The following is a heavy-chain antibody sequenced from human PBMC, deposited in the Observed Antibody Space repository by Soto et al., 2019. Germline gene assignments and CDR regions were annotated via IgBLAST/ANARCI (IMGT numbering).Heavy chain of an antibody. CDR3: ARIAATGRGWDV. CDR1: GFTFSSYW. V-gene: IGHV3-7*01. D-gene: IGHD6-13*01. CDR2: IKQDGSEE. Sequence: EVQLVESGGGLVQPGGSLRLSCGDSGFTFSSYWMSWVRQAPVKGLEWVGNIKQDGSEENYVDSLKGRFTISRDNAKNSMYLQMNSLRAEDTAVYYCARIAATGRGWDVWGQGTTVVVSS. J-gene: IGHJ6*02.